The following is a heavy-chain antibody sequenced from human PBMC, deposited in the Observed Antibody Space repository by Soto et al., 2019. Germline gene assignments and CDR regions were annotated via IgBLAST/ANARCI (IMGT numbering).Heavy chain of an antibody. J-gene: IGHJ4*02. Sequence: ETLSLTCTVSGGSIRSYYWSWIRQPPGKGLEWIGYIYYSGSTNYNPSLKSRVTISVDTSKNQFSLKLSSVTAADTAVYYCASARQQLVLAYDYWGQGTLVTVSS. CDR1: GGSIRSYY. CDR3: ASARQQLVLAYDY. CDR2: IYYSGST. D-gene: IGHD6-13*01. V-gene: IGHV4-59*01.